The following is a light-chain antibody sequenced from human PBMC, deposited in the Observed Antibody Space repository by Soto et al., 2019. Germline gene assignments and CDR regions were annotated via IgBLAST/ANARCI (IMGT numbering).Light chain of an antibody. CDR1: QSVLHSSIDKNF. Sequence: DIVLTQSPDSLAVSLGERATINCKSSQSVLHSSIDKNFLTWYQQKPGQPPKLLIYWASTRESGVPDRFSGSGSGTDFTLTISSLQAEDVAVYYCHQYYSSPWTFGQGTKVEIK. CDR3: HQYYSSPWT. J-gene: IGKJ1*01. V-gene: IGKV4-1*01. CDR2: WAS.